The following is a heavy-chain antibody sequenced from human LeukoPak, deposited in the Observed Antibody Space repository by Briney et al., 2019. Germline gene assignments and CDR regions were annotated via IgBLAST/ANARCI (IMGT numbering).Heavy chain of an antibody. CDR1: GSISGYN. V-gene: IGHV4-4*09. D-gene: IGHD2-2*01. CDR2: LFTGGST. J-gene: IGHJ3*02. Sequence: SETLSLTCTVSGSISGYNWSWIRPPPGRGLAWIGSLFTGGSTNYTPSLAGRVTISLDTSKNQFSLDLSSETAADTAVDYCAKQKCTSARCLTKNAFDIWGQGTMVTVSS. CDR3: AKQKCTSARCLTKNAFDI.